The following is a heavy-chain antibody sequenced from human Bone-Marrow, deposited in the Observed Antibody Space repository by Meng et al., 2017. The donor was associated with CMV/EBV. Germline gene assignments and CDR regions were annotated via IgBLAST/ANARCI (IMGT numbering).Heavy chain of an antibody. Sequence: GGSLRLSCAASGFTFSSYAMHWVRQAPGKGLEWVAVISYDGSNKYYADSVKGRFTISRDNSKNTLYLQMNSLRAEDTALYYCAKVSYYYGMDVWGQGTTVTVSS. CDR3: AKVSYYYGMDV. CDR2: ISYDGSNK. J-gene: IGHJ6*02. CDR1: GFTFSSYA. V-gene: IGHV3-30-3*01.